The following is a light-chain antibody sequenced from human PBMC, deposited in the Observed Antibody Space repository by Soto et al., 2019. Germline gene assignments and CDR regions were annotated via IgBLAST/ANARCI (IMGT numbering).Light chain of an antibody. CDR3: QQYNTYSS. Sequence: DIQMTQSPPILSASVGDRVTMTCRASQSISSRLAWYQQKPGRAPKLLIYKASTLETAVPSRFSGSGSGTEFTLTISSLQPDAFATYYFQQYNTYSSFGPGTKVDMK. V-gene: IGKV1-5*03. J-gene: IGKJ3*01. CDR1: QSISSR. CDR2: KAS.